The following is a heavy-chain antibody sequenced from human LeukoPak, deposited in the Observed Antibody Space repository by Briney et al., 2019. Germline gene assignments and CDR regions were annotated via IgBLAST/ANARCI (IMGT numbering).Heavy chain of an antibody. Sequence: GGSLRLSCAASGLTVSVNYMGWVRQAPGKGLEWVSVLYTGNRTYYGDSVKGRFTISRDNSKNTLFLKMNILRAEDTAVYYCVRDFSGDFAIRVVWGQGTTVTVSS. CDR3: VRDFSGDFAIRVV. V-gene: IGHV3-66*01. J-gene: IGHJ6*02. D-gene: IGHD2-21*01. CDR2: LYTGNRT. CDR1: GLTVSVNY.